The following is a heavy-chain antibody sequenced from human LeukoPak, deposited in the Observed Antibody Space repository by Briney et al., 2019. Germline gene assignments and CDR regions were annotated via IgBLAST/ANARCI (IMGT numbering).Heavy chain of an antibody. CDR2: INPSGGST. Sequence: GASVKVSCTASGYTFTSYYMHWVRQAPGQGLEWMGIINPSGGSTSYAQKFQGRVTMTRDTSTSTVYMELSSLRSEDTAVYYCASIAAAGLLFDYWGQGTLVTVSS. V-gene: IGHV1-46*01. J-gene: IGHJ4*02. D-gene: IGHD6-13*01. CDR3: ASIAAAGLLFDY. CDR1: GYTFTSYY.